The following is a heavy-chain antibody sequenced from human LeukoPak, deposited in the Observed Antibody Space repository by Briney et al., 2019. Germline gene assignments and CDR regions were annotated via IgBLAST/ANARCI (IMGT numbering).Heavy chain of an antibody. D-gene: IGHD3-22*01. V-gene: IGHV1-18*01. CDR2: ISAYNGNT. J-gene: IGHJ6*02. CDR1: GYTFTSYG. CDR3: ARESPYYYDSSGSRYYYYGMDV. Sequence: ASVKVFCKASGYTFTSYGISWARQAPGQGLEWMGWISAYNGNTNYAQKLQGRVTMTTDTSTSTAYMELRSLRSDDTAVYYCARESPYYYDSSGSRYYYYGMDVWGQGTTVTVSS.